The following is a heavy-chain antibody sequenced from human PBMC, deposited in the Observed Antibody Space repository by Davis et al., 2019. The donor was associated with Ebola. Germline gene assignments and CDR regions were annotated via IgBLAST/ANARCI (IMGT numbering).Heavy chain of an antibody. J-gene: IGHJ5*02. CDR3: ARGVFFFRNAGGLDP. CDR1: GYTFTSYA. CDR2: INAGNGNT. D-gene: IGHD3-16*01. Sequence: AASVKVSCKASGYTFTSYAMHWVRQAPGQRLEWMGWINAGNGNTNYAQKLQGRVTMTTDTSTSTAYMELRGLRSDDTAVYYCARGVFFFRNAGGLDPWGQGTLVTVSS. V-gene: IGHV1-3*01.